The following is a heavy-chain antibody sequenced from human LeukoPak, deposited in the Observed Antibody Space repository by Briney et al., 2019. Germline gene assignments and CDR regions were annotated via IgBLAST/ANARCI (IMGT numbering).Heavy chain of an antibody. Sequence: GASVKVSCKASGYTFTSYDISWVRQAPGQGLEWMGWISPYNGNTNYAQKLQGRVTMTTDTITTTAYMELRSLRSDDTAVYYCARDHSGNWFDPWGQGTLVTVSS. D-gene: IGHD1-26*01. CDR1: GYTFTSYD. CDR3: ARDHSGNWFDP. CDR2: ISPYNGNT. V-gene: IGHV1-18*01. J-gene: IGHJ5*02.